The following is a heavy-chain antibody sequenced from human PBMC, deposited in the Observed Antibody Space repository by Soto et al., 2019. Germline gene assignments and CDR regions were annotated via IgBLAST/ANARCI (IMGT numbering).Heavy chain of an antibody. D-gene: IGHD6-19*01. CDR2: ISDDGSQK. Sequence: GGSLRLSCAASGFTFRTYGMHWVRQAPGKGLEWVAFISDDGSQKYYGDSVKGRFTISRDNPKNTLSLRMISLRTEDTSVYYCAKEAPGGWHFFDTWGQGTLVTVSS. CDR1: GFTFRTYG. V-gene: IGHV3-30*18. J-gene: IGHJ4*02. CDR3: AKEAPGGWHFFDT.